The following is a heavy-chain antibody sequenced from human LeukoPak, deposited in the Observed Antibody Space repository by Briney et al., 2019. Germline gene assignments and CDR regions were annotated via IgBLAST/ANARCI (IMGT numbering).Heavy chain of an antibody. Sequence: ASVKVSCKASGGTFSSYAISWVRQAPGQGLEWMGIIDPSGGSTNYAQKFQGRVTMTRDTSTSTVYMEMSSLRSEDTAVYFCAREDQGSGKTENLDYWGQGSLVIVSS. D-gene: IGHD3-10*01. CDR2: IDPSGGST. CDR1: GGTFSSYA. CDR3: AREDQGSGKTENLDY. V-gene: IGHV1-46*01. J-gene: IGHJ4*02.